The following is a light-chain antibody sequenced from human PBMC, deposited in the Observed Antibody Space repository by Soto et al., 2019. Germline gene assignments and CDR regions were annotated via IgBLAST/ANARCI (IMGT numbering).Light chain of an antibody. CDR3: CSYAGSSSYV. J-gene: IGLJ1*01. CDR2: DVS. CDR1: SSDVGDYNY. Sequence: QSALTQPRSVSGSPGQSVTISCTGTSSDVGDYNYVSWYQQHPGKAPKVMIYDVSKRPSGVPDRFSGSKSGNTASLIISGLQAEDEADYYCCSYAGSSSYVFGAGTKLTVL. V-gene: IGLV2-11*01.